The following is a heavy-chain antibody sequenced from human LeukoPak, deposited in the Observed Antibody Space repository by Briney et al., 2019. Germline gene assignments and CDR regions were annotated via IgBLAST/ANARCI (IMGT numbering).Heavy chain of an antibody. CDR2: LSGGGGST. D-gene: IGHD5-18*01. V-gene: IGHV3-23*01. J-gene: IGHJ4*02. CDR1: GFTFSSYA. CDR3: AKDPHTGYSFAY. Sequence: PGGSLRLSCVFSGFTFSSYAMSWVRQAPGKGLEWVSSLSGGGGSTYYADSVKDRFTISRDNSKNTLYLQMNSLRVEDTAVYYCAKDPHTGYSFAYWGQGTLVTVSS.